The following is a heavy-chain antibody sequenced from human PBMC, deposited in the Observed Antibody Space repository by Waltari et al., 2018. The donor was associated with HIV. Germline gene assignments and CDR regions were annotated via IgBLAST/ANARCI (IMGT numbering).Heavy chain of an antibody. CDR1: GFTFSDYG. V-gene: IGHV3-33*01. J-gene: IGHJ4*02. Sequence: QVQLVESGGGVVQPERSLRLSCAASGFTFSDYGMHWVRQAPGKGLECVAVIWYDGSTKYYADSLKGRFTISRDNSKNTLYLQMNSLRAEDTAVYYCASGHSSGYFYFDYWGQGTLVTVSS. D-gene: IGHD3-22*01. CDR2: IWYDGSTK. CDR3: ASGHSSGYFYFDY.